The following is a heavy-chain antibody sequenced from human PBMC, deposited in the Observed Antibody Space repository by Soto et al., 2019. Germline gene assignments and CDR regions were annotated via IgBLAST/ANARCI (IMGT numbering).Heavy chain of an antibody. Sequence: VQVVASGGGLVQPGRSLRLSCAVSGFRFEQYVMHWVRQAPGKGLECVSTVSPTGDTVAYADSVEGRFTVSRDNAKNSLYLQMNSLKGDVTAFYYCLKDAPNGSIDDRGQGTLVTVSP. CDR2: VSPTGDTV. V-gene: IGHV3-9*01. CDR1: GFRFEQYV. J-gene: IGHJ4*02. CDR3: LKDAPNGSIDD. D-gene: IGHD3-10*01.